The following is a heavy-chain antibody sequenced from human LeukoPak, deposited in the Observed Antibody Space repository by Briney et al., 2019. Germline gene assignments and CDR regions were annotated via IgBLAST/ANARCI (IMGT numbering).Heavy chain of an antibody. CDR2: ISGSGGST. V-gene: IGHV3-23*01. CDR1: GFTFSSYG. CDR3: AGVVGATAFDI. D-gene: IGHD1-26*01. Sequence: GGSLRLSCAASGFTFSSYGMSWVRQAPGKGLEWVSAISGSGGSTYCADSVKGRFTISRDNSKNTLYLQMNSLRAEDTAVYYCAGVVGATAFDIWGQGTMVTVSS. J-gene: IGHJ3*02.